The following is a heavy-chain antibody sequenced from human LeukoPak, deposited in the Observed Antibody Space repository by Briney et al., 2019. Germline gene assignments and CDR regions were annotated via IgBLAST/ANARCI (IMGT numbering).Heavy chain of an antibody. J-gene: IGHJ4*02. CDR2: VSTNDGNT. Sequence: ASVKVSCKASGYTFTNYHIAWVRQAPGQGLECMGWVSTNDGNTVYAQRLQGRVTMTTDTSTSVAYMELRSLTSDDTAVYYCTRAPPGMTMMTDYWGQGTLVTVSS. D-gene: IGHD3-22*01. CDR3: TRAPPGMTMMTDY. CDR1: GYTFTNYH. V-gene: IGHV1-18*01.